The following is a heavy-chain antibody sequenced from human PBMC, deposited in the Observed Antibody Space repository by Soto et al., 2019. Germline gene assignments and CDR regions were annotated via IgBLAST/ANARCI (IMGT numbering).Heavy chain of an antibody. V-gene: IGHV1-69*02. Sequence: SVKVSCKASGGTFSSYTISWVRQAPGQGLEWMGRIIPILGIANYAQKFQGRVTITADKSTSTAYMELSSLRSEDTAVYYCVRGGQPVYIVVVLAALRKKYYYYYGMDVWGQGTTVTVSS. CDR2: IIPILGIA. J-gene: IGHJ6*02. CDR3: VRGGQPVYIVVVLAALRKKYYYYYGMDV. CDR1: GGTFSSYT. D-gene: IGHD2-2*01.